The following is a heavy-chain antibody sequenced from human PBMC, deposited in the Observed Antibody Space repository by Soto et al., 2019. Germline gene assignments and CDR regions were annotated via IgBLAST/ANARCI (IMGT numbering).Heavy chain of an antibody. CDR2: IYYDGST. D-gene: IGHD5-12*01. Sequence: QVQLQESGPGLVRPSETLSLTCTVSGVPVSSGTYYWSWIRQPPGQGLEWIANIYYDGSTKYNPSLRSRVSISIDTSNHQFSLKLKSVTSADTAVYFCARGARYSGFLDYWGQGTLVTVSS. CDR3: ARGARYSGFLDY. J-gene: IGHJ4*02. CDR1: GVPVSSGTYY. V-gene: IGHV4-61*01.